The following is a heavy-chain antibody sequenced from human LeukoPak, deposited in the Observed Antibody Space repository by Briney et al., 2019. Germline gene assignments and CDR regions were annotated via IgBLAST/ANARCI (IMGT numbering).Heavy chain of an antibody. J-gene: IGHJ6*02. CDR1: GYSISSGYY. D-gene: IGHD3-22*01. CDR2: IYHSGST. CDR3: ARGRKPPRWAYYYDSSGPNYYYGMDV. Sequence: SETLSLTCTVSGYSISSGYYWGWIRQPPGKGLEWIGSIYHSGSTYYNPSLKSRVTISVDTSKNQFSLKLSSVTAADTAVYYCARGRKPPRWAYYYDSSGPNYYYGMDVWGQGTTVTVSS. V-gene: IGHV4-38-2*02.